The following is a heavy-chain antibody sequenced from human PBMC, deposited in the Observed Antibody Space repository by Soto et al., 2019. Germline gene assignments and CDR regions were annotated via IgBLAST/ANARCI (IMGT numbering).Heavy chain of an antibody. Sequence: GASLKISCKGSGYIFTSYWISWVRQMPGKGLEWMGRIDPSDSYTNYSPSFQGQVTISADKSISTAYLQWSSLKASDTAMYYCARQLTYYDILTGYYNAQVFDYWGQGTLVTVSS. J-gene: IGHJ4*02. V-gene: IGHV5-10-1*04. CDR1: GYIFTSYW. D-gene: IGHD3-9*01. CDR3: ARQLTYYDILTGYYNAQVFDY. CDR2: IDPSDSYT.